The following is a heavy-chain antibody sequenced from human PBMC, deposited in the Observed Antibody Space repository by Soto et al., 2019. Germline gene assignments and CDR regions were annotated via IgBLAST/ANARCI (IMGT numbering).Heavy chain of an antibody. J-gene: IGHJ5*02. CDR2: IYYSGST. Sequence: SETLSLTCTVSGGSISSYYWSWIRQPPGKGLEWIGYIYYSGSTNYNPSLKSRVTISVDTSKNQFSLKLSSVTAADTAVYYCARGGQLLSFSWWFDPWGQGTLVTVSS. CDR3: ARGGQLLSFSWWFDP. D-gene: IGHD2-2*01. V-gene: IGHV4-59*01. CDR1: GGSISSYY.